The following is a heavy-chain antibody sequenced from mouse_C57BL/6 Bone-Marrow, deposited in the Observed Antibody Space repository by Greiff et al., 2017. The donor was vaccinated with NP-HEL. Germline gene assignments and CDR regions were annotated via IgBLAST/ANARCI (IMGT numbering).Heavy chain of an antibody. CDR1: EYEFPSYD. D-gene: IGHD4-1*01. J-gene: IGHJ3*01. CDR2: INRDGGST. Sequence: DVKLVESGGGLVQPGESLKLSCESNEYEFPSYDMPWVRQTPEKRLELVAAINRDGGSTYYPDTLEGRFIITRDNTKKTLYLQMSSLRSEDTAVYYCARLGQFAYWGKGTLVTVSA. CDR3: ARLGQFAY. V-gene: IGHV5-2*03.